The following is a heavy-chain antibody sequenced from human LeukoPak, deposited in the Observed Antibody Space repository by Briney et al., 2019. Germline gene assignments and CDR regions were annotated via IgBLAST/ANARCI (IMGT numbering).Heavy chain of an antibody. CDR1: GGSISSYY. V-gene: IGHV4-59*01. CDR3: ARATGSSSWTPPGY. J-gene: IGHJ4*02. CDR2: IYYSGST. D-gene: IGHD6-13*01. Sequence: PSETLSLTCTVSGGSISSYYWSWLRQPPGKGLEWIGYIYYSGSTNYNPSLKSRVTISVDTSKNQFSLKLSSVTAADTAVYYCARATGSSSWTPPGYWGQGTLVTVSS.